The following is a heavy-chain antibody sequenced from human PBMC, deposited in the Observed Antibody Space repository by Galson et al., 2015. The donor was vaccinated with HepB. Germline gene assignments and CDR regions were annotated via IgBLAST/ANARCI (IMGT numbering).Heavy chain of an antibody. CDR1: GFTFTTFS. CDR2: ITPSSNGI. Sequence: SLRLSCAASGFTFTTFSMNWARQAPGKGLEWISYITPSSNGIPYADSVRGRFTVSRDNAKNSVYLQMNSLRVEDTAVYFCFTNSWEQVGYWGQGTLVTVSS. D-gene: IGHD1-26*01. CDR3: FTNSWEQVGY. J-gene: IGHJ4*02. V-gene: IGHV3-48*01.